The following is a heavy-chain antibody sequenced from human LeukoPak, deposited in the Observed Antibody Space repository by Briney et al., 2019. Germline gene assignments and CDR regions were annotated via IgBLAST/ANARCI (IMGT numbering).Heavy chain of an antibody. V-gene: IGHV3-64*01. CDR2: ISSNGGST. CDR3: ARDGSYYDSSGYRSYYFDY. J-gene: IGHJ4*02. Sequence: PGGSLRLSCAASGFTFSSYAMHWVRQAPGKGLEYVSAISSNGGSTYYANSVKGRFTISRDNSKNTLYLQMGSLRAEDMAVYYCARDGSYYDSSGYRSYYFDYWGQGTLVTVSS. CDR1: GFTFSSYA. D-gene: IGHD3-22*01.